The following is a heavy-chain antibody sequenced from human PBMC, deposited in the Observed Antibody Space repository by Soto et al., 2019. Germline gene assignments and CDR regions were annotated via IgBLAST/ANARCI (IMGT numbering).Heavy chain of an antibody. D-gene: IGHD3-10*01. Sequence: PGGSLRLSCAASGFTFSSYWMTWVRQAPGKGLEWVANIKQDGSEKFYVDSVKGRFTISRDNAKHSLYMQMHSLRAEDTAVYYGARWAGSYFRRVVGAFDIWGQGTMVTVSS. CDR3: ARWAGSYFRRVVGAFDI. J-gene: IGHJ3*02. CDR2: IKQDGSEK. CDR1: GFTFSSYW. V-gene: IGHV3-7*01.